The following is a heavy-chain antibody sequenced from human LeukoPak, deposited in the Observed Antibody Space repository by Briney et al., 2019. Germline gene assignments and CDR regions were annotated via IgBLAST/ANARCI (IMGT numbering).Heavy chain of an antibody. D-gene: IGHD5-12*01. CDR1: GSSISTYY. CDR3: ARGGGYASPIGY. CDR2: IYHSGST. Sequence: SETLSLTCTLSGSSISTYYWSWIRQPPGKGLEWIGYIYHSGSTNYNPSLKSRVTISVDTSKNQFSLKLSSVTAADTAVYYCARGGGYASPIGYWGQGALVTASS. J-gene: IGHJ4*02. V-gene: IGHV4-59*01.